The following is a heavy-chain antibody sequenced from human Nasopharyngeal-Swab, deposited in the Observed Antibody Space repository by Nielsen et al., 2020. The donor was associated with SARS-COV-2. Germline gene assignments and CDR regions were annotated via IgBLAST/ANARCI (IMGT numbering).Heavy chain of an antibody. CDR1: GFTFSSYD. CDR3: ARALYGSGSYYSTEKHYYYYGMDV. D-gene: IGHD3-10*01. V-gene: IGHV3-13*01. J-gene: IGHJ6*02. CDR2: IGTAGDT. Sequence: GGSLRLSCAASGFTFSSYDIHWVRQATGKGLEWVSAIGTAGDTYYPGSVKGRFTISRENAKNSLYLQMNSLRAGDTAVYYCARALYGSGSYYSTEKHYYYYGMDVWGQGTTVTVSS.